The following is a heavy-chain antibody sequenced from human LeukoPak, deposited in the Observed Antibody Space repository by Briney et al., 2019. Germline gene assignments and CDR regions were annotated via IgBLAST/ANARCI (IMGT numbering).Heavy chain of an antibody. Sequence: SETLSLTCSVSGVSISSYYWSWIRQPPGKGLEWIGYIYYTRSTNYNPSLKSRVTISVDTSKKQFSLKLSSVTAADTAVYYCARAALRVGATSFDYWGQGTLVTVSS. V-gene: IGHV4-59*01. J-gene: IGHJ4*02. D-gene: IGHD1-26*01. CDR1: GVSISSYY. CDR3: ARAALRVGATSFDY. CDR2: IYYTRST.